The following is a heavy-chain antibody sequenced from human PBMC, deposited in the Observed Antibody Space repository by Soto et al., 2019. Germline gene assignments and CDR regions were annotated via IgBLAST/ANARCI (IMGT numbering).Heavy chain of an antibody. CDR3: ARGGSLYWYFDL. D-gene: IGHD1-26*01. V-gene: IGHV1-3*01. CDR2: INAGNGNT. J-gene: IGHJ2*01. CDR1: GYTLTSYA. Sequence: QVQLVQSGAAVKKPGASVKVSCKASGYTLTSYAMHWVRQAPGQRLGWMGWINAGNGNTKYSQEFQGRVTITRDTSASTAYMELSSVRSEDTAVYCCARGGSLYWYFDLWGRGTLVTVSS.